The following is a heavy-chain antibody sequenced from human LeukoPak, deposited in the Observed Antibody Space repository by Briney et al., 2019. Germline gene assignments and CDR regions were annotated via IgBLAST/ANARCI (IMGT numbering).Heavy chain of an antibody. CDR3: ARVIENA. CDR1: GFAFSSYN. CDR2: SSGSGTT. J-gene: IGHJ5*02. D-gene: IGHD2/OR15-2a*01. Sequence: GGSLRLSCAGSGFAFSSYNMNWVRQAPGKGLEWVSYSSGSGTTYYADSVKGRFTISRDNAQNSLYLQMNSLRVEDTAVYYCARVIENAWGQGTLVTVSS. V-gene: IGHV3-48*01.